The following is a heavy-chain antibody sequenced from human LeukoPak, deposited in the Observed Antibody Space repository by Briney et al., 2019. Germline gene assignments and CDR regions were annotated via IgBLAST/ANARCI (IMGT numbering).Heavy chain of an antibody. V-gene: IGHV4-34*01. CDR1: GGSFSGYY. J-gene: IGHJ4*02. Sequence: SETLSLTCAVYGGSFSGYYWSWIRQPPGKGLEWIGSIYHSGSTYYNPSLKSRVTISVETSKNQFSLKLSSVTAADTAVYYCARDRGEAAYDYWGQGTLVTVSS. CDR2: IYHSGST. D-gene: IGHD6-13*01. CDR3: ARDRGEAAYDY.